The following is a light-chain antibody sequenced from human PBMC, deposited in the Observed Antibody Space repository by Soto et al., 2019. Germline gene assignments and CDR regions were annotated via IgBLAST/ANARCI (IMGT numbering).Light chain of an antibody. CDR1: QNIRSS. CDR2: EAS. J-gene: IGKJ1*01. Sequence: IQMTQSPSTLSASVGDRVTITCRASQNIRSSLAWYQQKPGKAPKLLIYEASSLESGVPPRFSGSESGTAFTLTISSLQPDDFATYYCQQYKSSSWTFGQGTKVDIK. CDR3: QQYKSSSWT. V-gene: IGKV1-5*01.